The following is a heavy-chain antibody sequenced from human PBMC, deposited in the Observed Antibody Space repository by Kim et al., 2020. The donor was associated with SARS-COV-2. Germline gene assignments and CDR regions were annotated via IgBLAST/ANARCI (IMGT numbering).Heavy chain of an antibody. J-gene: IGHJ4*02. CDR1: GGTFKSHA. V-gene: IGHV1-69*13. D-gene: IGHD3-3*02. Sequence: SVKVSCKAPGGTFKSHAISWVRQAPGQGLEWMGGIIPIVATTNYAQNFQGRVTITADESTTTAYMEMTSLRHEDTGVYYCVRSIIWIFGVVHNMGAFDSWGQGTLVTVAS. CDR2: IIPIVATT. CDR3: VRSIIWIFGVVHNMGAFDS.